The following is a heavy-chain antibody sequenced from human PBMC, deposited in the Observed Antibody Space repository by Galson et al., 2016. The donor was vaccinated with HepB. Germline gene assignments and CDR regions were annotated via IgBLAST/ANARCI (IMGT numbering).Heavy chain of an antibody. Sequence: SLRLSCAASGFRFSDIAMHWVRQAPGKGLEWVAVVSYDGGTKYYADSVKGRFTISRDNSKNMLYLQMNSLRVDDTATYYCAKGDGYGQHNWLNPWGQGSLVTVSS. J-gene: IGHJ5*02. CDR3: AKGDGYGQHNWLNP. CDR2: VSYDGGTK. CDR1: GFRFSDIA. V-gene: IGHV3-30-3*01. D-gene: IGHD5-24*01.